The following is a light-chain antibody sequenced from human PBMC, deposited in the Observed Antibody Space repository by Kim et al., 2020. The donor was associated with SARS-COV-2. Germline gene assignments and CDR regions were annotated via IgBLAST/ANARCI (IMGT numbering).Light chain of an antibody. V-gene: IGKV1-5*03. J-gene: IGKJ4*01. CDR3: HQYHSVPIT. Sequence: ASVGDRVTITCRASQNIDSWLAWYQQKPGKAPKLLIYKASSLQSGVPSRFSGFRSATEFTLTISSLQPDDFATYYCHQYHSVPITFGGGTKVDIK. CDR1: QNIDSW. CDR2: KAS.